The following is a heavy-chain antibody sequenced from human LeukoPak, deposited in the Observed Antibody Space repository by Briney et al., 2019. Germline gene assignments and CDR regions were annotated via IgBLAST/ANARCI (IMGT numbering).Heavy chain of an antibody. D-gene: IGHD3-22*01. CDR2: FDPEDGET. Sequence: ASVKVSCKVSGYTLTELSMHWVRQAPGKGLEWMGGFDPEDGETIYAQKFQGRVTMTEDTSTDTAYMELSSLRSEDTAVYYCATEARPMIVVVRHFQHWGQGTLVTVFS. V-gene: IGHV1-24*01. CDR1: GYTLTELS. CDR3: ATEARPMIVVVRHFQH. J-gene: IGHJ1*01.